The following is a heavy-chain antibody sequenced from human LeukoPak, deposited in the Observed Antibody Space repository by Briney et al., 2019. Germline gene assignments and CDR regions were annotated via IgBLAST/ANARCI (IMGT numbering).Heavy chain of an antibody. J-gene: IGHJ4*02. CDR3: AKDRSATALALRFFDF. CDR2: IAYDGSNK. CDR1: GFTFSSYG. Sequence: AGESLRLSCAASGFTFSSYGMHWVRPAPGKGREWVAVIAYDGSNKYYADYVKGRFNISRDNSKNMLSLQMNSLRPEDTAFYYCAKDRSATALALRFFDFWGQGTLVTVSS. V-gene: IGHV3-30*18. D-gene: IGHD5-18*01.